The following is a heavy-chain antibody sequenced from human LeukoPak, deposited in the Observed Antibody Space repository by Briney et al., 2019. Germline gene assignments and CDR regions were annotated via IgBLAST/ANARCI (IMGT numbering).Heavy chain of an antibody. CDR2: ISYDGSNK. J-gene: IGHJ4*02. V-gene: IGHV3-30*18. Sequence: GRSLRLSCAASGFTFSSYGMHWVRQAPGKGLEWVAVISYDGSNKYYADSVKGRFTISRDNSKNTLCLQMNSLRAEDTAVYYCAKDSSGWTTLGYFDYWGQGTLVTVSS. D-gene: IGHD6-19*01. CDR1: GFTFSSYG. CDR3: AKDSSGWTTLGYFDY.